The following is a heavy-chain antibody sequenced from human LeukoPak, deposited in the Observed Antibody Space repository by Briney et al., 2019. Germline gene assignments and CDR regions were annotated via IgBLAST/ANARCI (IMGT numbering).Heavy chain of an antibody. CDR1: GYTFTGYY. Sequence: ASVKVSCKASGYTFTGYYMHWVRQAPGQGLEWMGWINPNSGGTNYAQKFQGWVTMTRDTSISTAYMELSRLRSDDTAVYYCARDSRILPLRWYPGHAFDIWGQGTMVTVSS. D-gene: IGHD4-23*01. CDR3: ARDSRILPLRWYPGHAFDI. CDR2: INPNSGGT. V-gene: IGHV1-2*04. J-gene: IGHJ3*02.